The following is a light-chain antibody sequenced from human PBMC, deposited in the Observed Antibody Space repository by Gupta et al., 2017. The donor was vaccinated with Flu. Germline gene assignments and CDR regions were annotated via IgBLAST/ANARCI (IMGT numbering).Light chain of an antibody. CDR1: QSRLHSNGYNY. CDR2: LGS. J-gene: IGKJ1*01. V-gene: IGKV2-28*01. Sequence: DIVMTQSPLSLLVTPGGASSSYCGSSQSRLHSNGYNYLDWYQQKPGQAPQLLIYLGSKRAFGVPDRFSGSGSGTDFTLKISREEAEEVGVYYCKQALQTPRTFGQGTKEEIK. CDR3: KQALQTPRT.